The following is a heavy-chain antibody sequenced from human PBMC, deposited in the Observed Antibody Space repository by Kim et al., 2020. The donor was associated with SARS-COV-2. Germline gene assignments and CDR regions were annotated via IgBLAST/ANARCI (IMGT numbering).Heavy chain of an antibody. Sequence: GGSLRLSCAASGFTFSSYAMSWVRQAPGKGLEWVSAISGSGGSTYYADSVKGRFTISRDNSKNTLYLKMNSLRAEDTAVYYCAWLGVTTKYTGEPDASDIWGQGTMVTVSS. CDR3: AWLGVTTKYTGEPDASDI. J-gene: IGHJ3*02. D-gene: IGHD4-17*01. CDR1: GFTFSSYA. V-gene: IGHV3-23*01. CDR2: ISGSGGST.